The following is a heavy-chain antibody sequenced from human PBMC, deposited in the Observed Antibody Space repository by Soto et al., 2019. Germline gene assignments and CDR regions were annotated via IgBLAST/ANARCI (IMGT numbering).Heavy chain of an antibody. J-gene: IGHJ6*02. CDR3: ARGVNYAMDV. D-gene: IGHD4-4*01. Sequence: PWGSLRLSCAASGFTLSGHWMHWVRQAPGRGLVWVSLTNPGGSSTTYADSVKGRFTISRDNAKNTLYLQMNSLRAEDTAVYYCARGVNYAMDVWGQGTTVTVSS. CDR1: GFTLSGHW. CDR2: TNPGGSST. V-gene: IGHV3-74*01.